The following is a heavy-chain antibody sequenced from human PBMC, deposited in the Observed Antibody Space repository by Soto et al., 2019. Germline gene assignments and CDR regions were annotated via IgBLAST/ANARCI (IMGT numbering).Heavy chain of an antibody. CDR3: ARGSGYYYWDDY. CDR2: IIPILGIA. J-gene: IGHJ4*02. Sequence: WASVKVSCKASGGTFSSYTISWVRQAPGQGLEWMRRIIPILGIANYAQKFQGRVTITRDTSASTAYMELSSLRSEDTAVYYCARGSGYYYWDDYWGQGTLVTVSS. CDR1: GGTFSSYT. V-gene: IGHV1-69*02. D-gene: IGHD3-22*01.